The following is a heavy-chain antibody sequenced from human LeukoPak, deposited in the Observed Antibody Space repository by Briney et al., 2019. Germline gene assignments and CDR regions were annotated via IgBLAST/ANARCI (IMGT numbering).Heavy chain of an antibody. J-gene: IGHJ6*02. Sequence: PSETLSLTCTVSGGSINSGDYYMSWVRQAPGKGLEWVSVIYSGGSTYYADSVKGRFTISRHNSKNTLYLQMNSLRAEDTAVYYCARIVSAGTPPHYYYYYGMDVWGQGTTVTVSS. CDR3: ARIVSAGTPPHYYYYYGMDV. CDR1: GGSINSGDYY. D-gene: IGHD6-19*01. CDR2: IYSGGST. V-gene: IGHV3-53*04.